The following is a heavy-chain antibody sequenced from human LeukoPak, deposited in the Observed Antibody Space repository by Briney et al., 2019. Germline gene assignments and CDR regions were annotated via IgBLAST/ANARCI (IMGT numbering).Heavy chain of an antibody. CDR2: ISSDGSST. J-gene: IGHJ4*02. CDR1: GLTFSSYA. D-gene: IGHD2-21*01. V-gene: IGHV3-74*01. Sequence: GGSLRFSCAASGLTFSSYALAWVRQPPGKGLVWVSRISSDGSSTYYADCVVGRFTISRDNAKNTLYLQMNSLRAEDTAVYYCARVRSGYYFDYWGQGTLVSVSS. CDR3: ARVRSGYYFDY.